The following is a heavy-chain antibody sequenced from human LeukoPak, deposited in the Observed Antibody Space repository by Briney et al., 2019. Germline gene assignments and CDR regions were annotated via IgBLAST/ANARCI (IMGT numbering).Heavy chain of an antibody. CDR1: GFTFSSYA. CDR2: ISSNGGST. J-gene: IGHJ6*03. D-gene: IGHD3-3*01. Sequence: GGSLRLSCAASGFTFSSYAMHWVRQAPGKGLEYVSAISSNGGSTYYANSVKGRFTISRDNAKNSLYLQMNSLRAEDTAVYYCAREEVFGVIINFYYYYMDVWGKGTTVTVSS. V-gene: IGHV3-64*01. CDR3: AREEVFGVIINFYYYYMDV.